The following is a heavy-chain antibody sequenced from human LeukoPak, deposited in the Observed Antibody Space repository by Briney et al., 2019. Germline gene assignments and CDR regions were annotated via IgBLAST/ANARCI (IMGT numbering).Heavy chain of an antibody. V-gene: IGHV6-1*01. CDR3: ARDHCSGGSCYWRFDY. D-gene: IGHD2-15*01. CDR1: GDSVSSNSAA. Sequence: SQTLSLTCAISGDSVSSNSAAWNCIRQSPSRGLEWLGRTYYRSKWYNDYAVSVKSRITINPDTSKNQFSLQLNSVTPEDTAVYYCARDHCSGGSCYWRFDYWGQGTLVTVSS. J-gene: IGHJ4*02. CDR2: TYYRSKWYN.